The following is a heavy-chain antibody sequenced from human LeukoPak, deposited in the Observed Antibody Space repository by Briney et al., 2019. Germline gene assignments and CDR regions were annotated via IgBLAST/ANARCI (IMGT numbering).Heavy chain of an antibody. J-gene: IGHJ4*02. V-gene: IGHV4-34*01. CDR2: INHSGST. CDR3: ARDLKGHDFRSGYDPD. CDR1: GGSFSGYY. Sequence: SETLSLTCAVYGGSFSGYYWSWIRQPPGKGLEWIGEINHSGSTNYNPSLKSRVTISVDTTKNQFSLKLSSVTAADTAVYYCARDLKGHDFRSGYDPDWGQGTLVTVSS. D-gene: IGHD3-3*01.